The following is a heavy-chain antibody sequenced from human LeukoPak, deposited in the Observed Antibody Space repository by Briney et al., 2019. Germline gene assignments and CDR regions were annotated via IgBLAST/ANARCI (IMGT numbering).Heavy chain of an antibody. Sequence: RGEPLKISCKGSGYTFTNYWIGWVRQMPGRGLEWMGIIYPGDSDPRYSPSFQGQVTISADKSMSTAYLQWSSLKASDTAMYYCARRSGTYFGTTGYLYFFDYWGQGTLVTVSS. D-gene: IGHD3-22*01. CDR3: ARRSGTYFGTTGYLYFFDY. CDR2: IYPGDSDP. V-gene: IGHV5-51*01. CDR1: GYTFTNYW. J-gene: IGHJ4*02.